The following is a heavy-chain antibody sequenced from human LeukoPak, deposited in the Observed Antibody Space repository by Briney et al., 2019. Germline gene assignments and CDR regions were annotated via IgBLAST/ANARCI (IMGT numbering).Heavy chain of an antibody. CDR1: GYTFTGYY. V-gene: IGHV1-2*02. CDR3: AKSPSGSYFLPEDY. D-gene: IGHD1-26*01. J-gene: IGHJ4*02. CDR2: INPNSGGT. Sequence: ASVKVSCKASGYTFTGYYMHWVRQAPGQGLEWMGWINPNSGGTNYAQKFQGRVTMTRDTSISTAYMELSRLRSDDTAVYYCAKSPSGSYFLPEDYWGQGTLVTVSS.